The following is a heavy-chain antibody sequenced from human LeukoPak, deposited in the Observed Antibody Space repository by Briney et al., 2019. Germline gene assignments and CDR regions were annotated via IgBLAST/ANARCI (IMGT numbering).Heavy chain of an antibody. Sequence: SETLSLTCTVSGDSINTGDHYWSWIRQPPGKGLEWIGYIYHSGTTYYNPSVKSRISISVDTSKNQFSLKLSSVTAADTAVYYCARGSTVTTSVDWYFDLWGRGTLVTVSS. D-gene: IGHD4-17*01. CDR1: GDSINTGDHY. V-gene: IGHV4-30-4*08. J-gene: IGHJ2*01. CDR3: ARGSTVTTSVDWYFDL. CDR2: IYHSGTT.